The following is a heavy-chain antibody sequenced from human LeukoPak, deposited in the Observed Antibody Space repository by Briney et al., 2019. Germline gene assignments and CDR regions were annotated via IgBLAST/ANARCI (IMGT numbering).Heavy chain of an antibody. CDR3: ARPLRRWDAFDI. CDR1: GGSISSGDYY. Sequence: SETLSLTCTVSGGSISSGDYYWSWIRQPPGKGLEWIGYIYYSGSTYYNPSLKSRVTISVDTSKNQFSLKLSSVTAADTAVYYCARPLRRWDAFDIWGQGTMVTVSS. D-gene: IGHD2-15*01. V-gene: IGHV4-30-4*01. J-gene: IGHJ3*02. CDR2: IYYSGST.